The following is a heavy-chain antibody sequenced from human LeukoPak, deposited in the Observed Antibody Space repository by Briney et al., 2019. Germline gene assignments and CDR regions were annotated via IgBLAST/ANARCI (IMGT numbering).Heavy chain of an antibody. CDR1: GGSISSSSYY. CDR2: IYYSGST. J-gene: IGHJ4*02. D-gene: IGHD2-2*01. CDR3: ARINQLLFSAVDY. Sequence: PSETLSLTCTVSGGSISSSSYYWGWIRQPPGKGLEWIGSIYYSGSTYYNPSLKSRITLSVDTSKNQFSLNLSSVTAADTAVYYCARINQLLFSAVDYWGQGTLVTVSS. V-gene: IGHV4-39*07.